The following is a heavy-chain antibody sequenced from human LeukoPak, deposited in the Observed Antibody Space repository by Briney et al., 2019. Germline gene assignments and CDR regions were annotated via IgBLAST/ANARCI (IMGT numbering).Heavy chain of an antibody. Sequence: PSETLSLTCTVSGGSISSYYWSWIRQPPGKGLEWIGYIYYSGSTNYNPSLKSRVTISVDTSKNQFSLKLSSVTAADTAVYYCARDENRYSNSHSYLDLWGRGTLVTVSS. V-gene: IGHV4-59*01. J-gene: IGHJ2*01. CDR3: ARDENRYSNSHSYLDL. CDR1: GGSISSYY. CDR2: IYYSGST. D-gene: IGHD6-13*01.